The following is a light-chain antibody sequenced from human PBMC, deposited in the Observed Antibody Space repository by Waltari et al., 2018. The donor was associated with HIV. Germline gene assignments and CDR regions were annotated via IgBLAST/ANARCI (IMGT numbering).Light chain of an antibody. J-gene: IGLJ2*01. CDR1: TSDLGIFDS. CDR2: GVY. Sequence: QSALTQPASVSGSPGQSITISCAGTTSDLGIFDSVSWYQQTPGRAPQHMVFGVYSRASVGSSRCSGSNSGNTASLTISGLQAEDEANYYCCSYTAIHTLIFGGGTKLTVL. CDR3: CSYTAIHTLI. V-gene: IGLV2-14*01.